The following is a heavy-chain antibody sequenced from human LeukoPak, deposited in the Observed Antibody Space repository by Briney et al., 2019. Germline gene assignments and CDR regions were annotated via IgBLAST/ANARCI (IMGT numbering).Heavy chain of an antibody. V-gene: IGHV3-23*01. J-gene: IGHJ4*02. Sequence: PGGSLRLSCAASGFTFSTYAMSWVRQAPGKGLEWVSDLRGSGTDTYYADSVKGRFTISRDNSKNTLYLQMNSLRAEDTAVYYCAKAPIYCSGGSCLFYFDYWGQGTLVTVSS. D-gene: IGHD2-15*01. CDR2: LRGSGTDT. CDR3: AKAPIYCSGGSCLFYFDY. CDR1: GFTFSTYA.